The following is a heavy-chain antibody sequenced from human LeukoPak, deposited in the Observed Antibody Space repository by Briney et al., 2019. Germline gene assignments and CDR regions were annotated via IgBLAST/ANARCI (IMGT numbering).Heavy chain of an antibody. Sequence: SGTLSLTCAVSGGSISSSNWWSWVRQPPGKGLEWIGEIYHSGSTNYNPSLESRVTISVDKSKNQFSLKLSSVTAADTAVYYCARNYYDSSGYAIFDYWGQGTLVTVSS. V-gene: IGHV4-4*02. CDR3: ARNYYDSSGYAIFDY. CDR2: IYHSGST. D-gene: IGHD3-22*01. CDR1: GGSISSSNW. J-gene: IGHJ4*02.